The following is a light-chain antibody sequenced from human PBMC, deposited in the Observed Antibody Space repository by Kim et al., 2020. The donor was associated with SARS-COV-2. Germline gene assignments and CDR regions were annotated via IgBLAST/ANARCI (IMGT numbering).Light chain of an antibody. CDR3: QQYYTTPFT. Sequence: ATINCKSSHSCLNTPSNRNYLGWYQQKPGPPPKLLIYWASTRESGVPDRFSGSASGTDFTLTISSLQAEDVAVYYCQQYYTTPFTFGPGTKVDIK. CDR1: HSCLNTPSNRNY. CDR2: WAS. J-gene: IGKJ3*01. V-gene: IGKV4-1*01.